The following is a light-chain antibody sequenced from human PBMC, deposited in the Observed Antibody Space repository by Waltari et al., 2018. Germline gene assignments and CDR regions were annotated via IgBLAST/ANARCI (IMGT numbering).Light chain of an antibody. Sequence: IVLTQYSDSSPVALCQSATLHCQSSPPVLSSGDGINYLAWYQQKVGQPPQLLIYWASVRESGAPDRFSGSGSGTDCTLTISSLQPEDAALYFCQQYFTTSLTFGGGTKVEI. J-gene: IGKJ4*01. CDR2: WAS. V-gene: IGKV4-1*01. CDR3: QQYFTTSLT. CDR1: PPVLSSGDGINY.